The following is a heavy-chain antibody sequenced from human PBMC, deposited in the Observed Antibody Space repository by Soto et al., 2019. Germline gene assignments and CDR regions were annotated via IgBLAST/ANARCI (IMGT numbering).Heavy chain of an antibody. Sequence: PGGSLRLSCTACGFTFGDYAMSWFRQAPGKGLEWVGFIRSKAYGGTTEYAASVKGRFTISRDDSKSIAYLQMNSLKTEDTAVYYCTRGTVVIDYYYGMDVWGQGTTVTVSS. CDR3: TRGTVVIDYYYGMDV. V-gene: IGHV3-49*03. J-gene: IGHJ6*02. D-gene: IGHD3-22*01. CDR1: GFTFGDYA. CDR2: IRSKAYGGTT.